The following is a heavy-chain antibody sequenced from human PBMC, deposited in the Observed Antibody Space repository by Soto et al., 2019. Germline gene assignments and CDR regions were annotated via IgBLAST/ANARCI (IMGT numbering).Heavy chain of an antibody. CDR3: ARAAATDYYYGMDV. CDR2: IYHSGST. J-gene: IGHJ6*02. D-gene: IGHD1-1*01. CDR1: GGSLRSSNW. Sequence: LSLTCAVSGGSLRSSNWWSWVRQPPGKGLEWIGEIYHSGSTNYNPSLKSRVTISVDKSKNQFSLKLSSVTAADTAVYYCARAAATDYYYGMDVWGQGTTVTVSS. V-gene: IGHV4-4*02.